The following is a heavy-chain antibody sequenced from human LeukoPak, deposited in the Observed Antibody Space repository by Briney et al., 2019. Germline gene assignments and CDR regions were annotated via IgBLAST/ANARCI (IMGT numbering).Heavy chain of an antibody. V-gene: IGHV4-61*02. Sequence: PSETLSLTCTVSGGSISSTSYYWRWIRQPAGKGLEWIGRIFTTGSTTGSTTYNPSLKSRVTMSIDTSKTHFSLEVSSVTAADTAVYYCARGPPPDFDCWGQGTLVTVSS. J-gene: IGHJ4*02. CDR3: ARGPPPDFDC. CDR2: IFTTGSTTGST. CDR1: GGSISSTSYY.